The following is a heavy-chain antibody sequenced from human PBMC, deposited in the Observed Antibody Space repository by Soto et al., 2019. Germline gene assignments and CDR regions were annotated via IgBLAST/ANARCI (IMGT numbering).Heavy chain of an antibody. CDR3: VSGTLWYFDL. CDR1: GGSISSSSYY. D-gene: IGHD3-16*01. V-gene: IGHV4-39*01. J-gene: IGHJ2*01. CDR2: IYYSGST. Sequence: QLQLQESGPGLVKPSETLSLTCTVSGGSISSSSYYWGWIRQPPGKGLEWIGSIYYSGSTYYNPSLKSRVTLSVDTSKNQFSLKLSSVTAADTAVYYCVSGTLWYFDLWGRGTLVTVSS.